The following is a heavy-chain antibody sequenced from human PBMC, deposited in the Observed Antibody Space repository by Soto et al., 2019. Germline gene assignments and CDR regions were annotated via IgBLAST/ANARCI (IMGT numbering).Heavy chain of an antibody. CDR3: AEARPVLYSGYEQHDY. J-gene: IGHJ4*02. CDR2: IIPILGIA. D-gene: IGHD5-12*01. CDR1: GGTFSSYT. V-gene: IGHV1-69*02. Sequence: QVQLVQSGAEVKKPGSSVKVSCKASGGTFSSYTISWVRQAPGQGLEWMGRIIPILGIANYAQKFQGRGTITADKSTSTAYMELSSLRSEDTAVYYCAEARPVLYSGYEQHDYWGQGTLVTVSS.